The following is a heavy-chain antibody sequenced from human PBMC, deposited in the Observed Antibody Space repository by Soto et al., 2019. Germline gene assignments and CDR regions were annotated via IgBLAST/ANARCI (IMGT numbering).Heavy chain of an antibody. Sequence: ASVKVSCKASGYTFTSYFISWVRQAPGQGLEWMGWISAYNGNTNYAQKLQGRVTMTTDTSTSTAYMELRSLRSDDTAVYYCAWGDYDILTGPQRDAFDIWGQGTMVTVSS. V-gene: IGHV1-18*01. CDR2: ISAYNGNT. CDR3: AWGDYDILTGPQRDAFDI. D-gene: IGHD3-9*01. CDR1: GYTFTSYF. J-gene: IGHJ3*02.